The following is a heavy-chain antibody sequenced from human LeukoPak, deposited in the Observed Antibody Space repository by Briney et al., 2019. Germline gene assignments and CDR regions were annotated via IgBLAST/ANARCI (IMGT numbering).Heavy chain of an antibody. V-gene: IGHV4-59*01. CDR2: VYDNGRTNYSGRT. J-gene: IGHJ2*01. Sequence: NSSETLSLTCGVSGGSMSDSYWGWIRQPPGKGLEWIGFVYDNGRTNYSGRTNYNPSLAGRVTMSMDTSKNQFSLKMSSATAADTATYYCARDQRCSRFDGGCDQWYFDLWGRGTLVTVSS. CDR1: GGSMSDSY. D-gene: IGHD3-10*02. CDR3: ARDQRCSRFDGGCDQWYFDL.